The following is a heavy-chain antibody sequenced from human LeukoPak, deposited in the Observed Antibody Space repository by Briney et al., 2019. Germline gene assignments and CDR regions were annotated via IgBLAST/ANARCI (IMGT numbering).Heavy chain of an antibody. Sequence: GGSLRLSCSVSGFTFSTYVMPWFRQAPGKGLEYVSAISSNGDNTYYADSVKGRFTISRDNSKNTLYLQMSSLRADDTAVYYCVRGTGYWGQGTLVTVSS. CDR2: ISSNGDNT. CDR1: GFTFSTYV. J-gene: IGHJ4*02. CDR3: VRGTGY. V-gene: IGHV3-64D*06.